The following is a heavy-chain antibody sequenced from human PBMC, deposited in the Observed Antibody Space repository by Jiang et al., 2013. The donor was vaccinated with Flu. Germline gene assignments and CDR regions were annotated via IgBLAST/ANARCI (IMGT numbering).Heavy chain of an antibody. J-gene: IGHJ4*02. D-gene: IGHD6-13*01. CDR1: GYTLTELS. CDR3: ATRKHSSNWYYFNY. V-gene: IGHV1-24*01. Sequence: PGASVRVSCKVSGYTLTELSMHWVRQAPGKGLEWMGVFDPEDGETVYAQKFQGRVTMTEDTSTDTAYMELSSLRFEDTAVYYCATRKHSSNWYYFNYWGQGTLVSVSS. CDR2: FDPEDGET.